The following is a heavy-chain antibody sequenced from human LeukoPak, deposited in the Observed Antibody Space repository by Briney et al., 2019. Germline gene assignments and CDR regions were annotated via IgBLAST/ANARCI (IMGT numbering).Heavy chain of an antibody. D-gene: IGHD2-15*01. CDR1: GFTFSSYA. Sequence: GGSLRLSCAASGFTFSSYAMSWVRQAPGKALEWVSAISGSGGSTYYADSVKGRFTISRDNSKNTLYLQMNSLRAEDTAVYYCAVDIVVVVAATFDYWGQGTLVTVSS. J-gene: IGHJ4*02. CDR3: AVDIVVVVAATFDY. CDR2: ISGSGGST. V-gene: IGHV3-23*01.